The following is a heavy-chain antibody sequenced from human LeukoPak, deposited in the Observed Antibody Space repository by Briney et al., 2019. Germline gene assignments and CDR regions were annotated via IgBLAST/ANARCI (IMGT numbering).Heavy chain of an antibody. CDR1: GFTFSSYA. CDR3: AREGDYYGSGSYYNSPVDY. Sequence: PGRSLRLSCAASGFTFSSYAMHWVHQAPGKGLEWVAVMSYDGSNEYYADSVKGRFTIFRDSSKSTLYLQMNSLRAEDTALYYCAREGDYYGSGSYYNSPVDYWGQGTLVTVSS. D-gene: IGHD3-10*01. CDR2: MSYDGSNE. V-gene: IGHV3-30*04. J-gene: IGHJ4*02.